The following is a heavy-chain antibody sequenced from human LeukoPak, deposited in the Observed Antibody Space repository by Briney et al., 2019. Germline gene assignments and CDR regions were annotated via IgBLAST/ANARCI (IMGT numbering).Heavy chain of an antibody. CDR1: GGSISSSSYY. Sequence: SETLSLTCTVSGGSISSSSYYWGWIRQPPGKGLEWIGDIYHSGSTNYNPSLKSRVTISVDKSKNQFSLKLSSVTAADTAVYYCAGSPQTTVTTRPLYYWGQGTLVTVSS. D-gene: IGHD4-17*01. V-gene: IGHV4-39*07. CDR3: AGSPQTTVTTRPLYY. J-gene: IGHJ4*02. CDR2: IYHSGST.